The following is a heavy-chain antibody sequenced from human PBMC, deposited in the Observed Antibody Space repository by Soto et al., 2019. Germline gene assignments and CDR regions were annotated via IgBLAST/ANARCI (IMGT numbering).Heavy chain of an antibody. J-gene: IGHJ3*01. D-gene: IGHD2-15*01. CDR2: ISAYNGNT. V-gene: IGHV1-18*01. CDR3: AGVAHGEGPDL. Sequence: ASVKVSCKASGYTFTSYGISWVRQAPGQGLEWMGWISAYNGNTNYAQKLQGRVTMTADTSTSTAYMELRSPRSDDTAVYYCAGVAHGEGPDLWGQGTMVTVSS. CDR1: GYTFTSYG.